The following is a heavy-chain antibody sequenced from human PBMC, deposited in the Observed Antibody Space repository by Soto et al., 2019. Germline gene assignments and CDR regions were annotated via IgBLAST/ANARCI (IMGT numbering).Heavy chain of an antibody. V-gene: IGHV3-23*01. Sequence: GGSLRLSCAASGFNFNIFAMTWVRQAPGKGLEWVSSIGGGDDHYADSVRGRFTISRDNSKNTVFLQMTSLRVEDTAIYYCAKDRQDHNSVWDPFDIWGQGTVVTVSS. CDR3: AKDRQDHNSVWDPFDI. CDR2: IGGGDD. D-gene: IGHD1-20*01. J-gene: IGHJ3*02. CDR1: GFNFNIFA.